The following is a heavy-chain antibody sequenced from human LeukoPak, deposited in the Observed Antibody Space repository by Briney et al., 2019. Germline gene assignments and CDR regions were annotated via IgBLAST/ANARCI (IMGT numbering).Heavy chain of an antibody. J-gene: IGHJ4*02. Sequence: SETLSLTCTVSGGSISSYYWSWIRQPPGKGLEWIGYIYYSGSTNYNPSLKSRVTISVDTSKNQFSLKLSSVTAADTAVYYCATADFQDSREPYFDYWGQGTLVTVSS. CDR1: GGSISSYY. CDR2: IYYSGST. CDR3: ATADFQDSREPYFDY. V-gene: IGHV4-59*01. D-gene: IGHD3-22*01.